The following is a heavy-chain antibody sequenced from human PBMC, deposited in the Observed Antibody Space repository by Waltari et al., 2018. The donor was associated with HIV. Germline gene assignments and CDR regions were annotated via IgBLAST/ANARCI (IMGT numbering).Heavy chain of an antibody. D-gene: IGHD3-3*01. V-gene: IGHV4-4*07. CDR1: GDYIKNNY. CDR3: ARQRWTSDFWGVSPDHPFYKYYALAV. CDR2: VYSSGTP. Sequence: QVHPQKSGPRLVKPSETLSLTCAAPGDYIKNNYWHWMRQATGKGPEWIGRVYSSGTPDLSPSPKNRLSLSGHASTNVVSLNLTSVTAEDAAVYYCARQRWTSDFWGVSPDHPFYKYYALAVWGQGTPVTVSS. J-gene: IGHJ6*02.